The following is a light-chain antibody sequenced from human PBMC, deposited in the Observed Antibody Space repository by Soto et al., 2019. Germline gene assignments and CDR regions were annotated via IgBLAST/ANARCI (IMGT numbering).Light chain of an antibody. Sequence: DIQLTQSPSFLSASVGDRVTITCRASQGISSYLAWYQQKPGKAPKLLIYGASTLQSVVPSRFSGSGSGTEFTLTISSLQPEDFATYYCQQLNSYPRTFGGGTKVEIK. J-gene: IGKJ4*01. CDR2: GAS. V-gene: IGKV1-9*01. CDR1: QGISSY. CDR3: QQLNSYPRT.